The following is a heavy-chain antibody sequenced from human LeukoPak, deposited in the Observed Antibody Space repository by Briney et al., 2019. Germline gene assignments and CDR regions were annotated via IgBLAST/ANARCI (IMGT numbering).Heavy chain of an antibody. D-gene: IGHD3-16*01. CDR2: IKQDGSEK. J-gene: IGHJ4*02. Sequence: PGGSLRLSCAASGFTFSSYWISWVRQAPGKGLEWVANIKQDGSEKYYVDSVKGRFTISRDNAKNSLYLQMNSLRAEDTAVYYCAREGDRLTFDYWGQGNLVTVSS. V-gene: IGHV3-7*03. CDR3: AREGDRLTFDY. CDR1: GFTFSSYW.